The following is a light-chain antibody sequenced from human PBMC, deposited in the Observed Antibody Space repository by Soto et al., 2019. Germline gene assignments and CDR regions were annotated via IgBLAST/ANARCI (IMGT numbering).Light chain of an antibody. CDR1: SSNIGAGYD. V-gene: IGLV1-40*01. Sequence: QSVLTQPPSVSGAPGQRVTLSCTGSSSNIGAGYDVHWYQQLPGTAPKLLIYGNSNRPSGVPDRFSGSKSGTSASLAITGLQADDEADYYCQSYDSSLSGWVFGGGTKLTVL. CDR3: QSYDSSLSGWV. J-gene: IGLJ3*02. CDR2: GNS.